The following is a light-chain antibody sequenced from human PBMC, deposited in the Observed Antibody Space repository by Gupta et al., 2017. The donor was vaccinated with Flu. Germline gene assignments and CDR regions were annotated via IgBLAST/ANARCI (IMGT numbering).Light chain of an antibody. V-gene: IGKV3-20*01. CDR3: QQYGGSPAYT. Sequence: EIVLTQFPGTLSLSQGESATLSCRASQSVTRRYLTWYQQKPGQTPRPLIYGTSTRATGTPDRFSGSGSATDFTLSISSLEPEDFAVYFCQQYGGSPAYTFGQGTKLEIK. J-gene: IGKJ2*01. CDR1: QSVTRRY. CDR2: GTS.